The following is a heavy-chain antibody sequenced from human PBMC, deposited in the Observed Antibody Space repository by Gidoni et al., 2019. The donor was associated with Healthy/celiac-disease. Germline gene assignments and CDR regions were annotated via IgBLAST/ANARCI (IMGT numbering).Heavy chain of an antibody. J-gene: IGHJ4*02. CDR1: VFTLDAYA. Sequence: EATLVESGGGLVPPARSLRLSCAASVFTLDAYAMPWVRHAPGKGLEWVSGISWNSGSIGYADSVKGRFTISRDNAKNSLYLQMNSLRAEDTALYYCAKGLRYDLWSDYYSSWGQGTLVTVSS. CDR2: ISWNSGSI. D-gene: IGHD3-3*01. CDR3: AKGLRYDLWSDYYSS. V-gene: IGHV3-9*01.